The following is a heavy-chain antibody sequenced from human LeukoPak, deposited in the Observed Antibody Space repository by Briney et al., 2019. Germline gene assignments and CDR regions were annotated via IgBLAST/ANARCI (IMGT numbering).Heavy chain of an antibody. CDR1: GFTFSTYA. V-gene: IGHV3-33*01. Sequence: GGSLRLSCAASGFTFSTYAMHWVRQAPGKGLEWVAVIWYDGSNKYYADSVKGRFTISRDNSKNTLYLQMNSLRAEDTAVFYCARGTFCGGGDCYFFDFWGQGTLVTVSS. CDR3: ARGTFCGGGDCYFFDF. D-gene: IGHD2-21*02. J-gene: IGHJ4*02. CDR2: IWYDGSNK.